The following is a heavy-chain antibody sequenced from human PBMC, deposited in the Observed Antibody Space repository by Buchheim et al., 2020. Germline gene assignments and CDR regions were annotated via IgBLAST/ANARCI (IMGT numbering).Heavy chain of an antibody. V-gene: IGHV4-30-4*08. CDR3: ALRYRVVAFDP. J-gene: IGHJ5*02. Sequence: QVQLQESGPGLVRPSESLALTCTVSGVSINSLGYYWTWIRQRPGKGLEWIGYMYYNGSPFYNPSLRGRASIAVDTSKSQFSLRLNSVTAADTAIYYCALRYRVVAFDPWGQG. CDR1: GVSINSLGYY. D-gene: IGHD3-9*01. CDR2: MYYNGSP.